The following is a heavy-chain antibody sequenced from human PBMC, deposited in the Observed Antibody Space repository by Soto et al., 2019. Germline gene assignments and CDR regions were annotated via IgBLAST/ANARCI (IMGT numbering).Heavy chain of an antibody. Sequence: GGSLRLSCAASGFTFSSYAMSWVRQAPGKGLEWVSVISSRGGSTYYADSVKGRFTISRDNSKNTLYLQMNSLRAEDTALYYCAKDLPDPGYYWGQGTLVTVSS. CDR3: AKDLPDPGYY. J-gene: IGHJ4*02. V-gene: IGHV3-23*01. CDR1: GFTFSSYA. CDR2: ISSRGGST.